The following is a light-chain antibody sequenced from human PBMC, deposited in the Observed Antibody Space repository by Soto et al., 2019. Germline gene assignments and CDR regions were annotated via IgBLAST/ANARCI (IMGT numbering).Light chain of an antibody. CDR2: GAS. J-gene: IGKJ1*01. CDR3: QQYASSPWT. CDR1: QSVSNRY. V-gene: IGKV3-20*01. Sequence: NGFIQSPSTLSFSPGQRATLACKASQSVSNRYLAWYQQKPGQAPRLLIYGASSRATGVPDRISGSGSGTDFALTINRLEAEDFAVYYCQQYASSPWTFGQGTKVDIK.